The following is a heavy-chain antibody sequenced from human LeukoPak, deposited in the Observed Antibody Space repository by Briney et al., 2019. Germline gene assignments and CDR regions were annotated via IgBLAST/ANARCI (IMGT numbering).Heavy chain of an antibody. V-gene: IGHV1-2*02. CDR3: ARDYSSRWYNWFDP. D-gene: IGHD6-13*01. Sequence: GASVKVSCKASGYTFTGYYMHWVRQAPGQGIEWMGWINPNSGGTNYAQKFQGRVTMTRDTSISTAYMELSRLRSDDTAVYYCARDYSSRWYNWFDPWGQGTLVTVSS. J-gene: IGHJ5*02. CDR1: GYTFTGYY. CDR2: INPNSGGT.